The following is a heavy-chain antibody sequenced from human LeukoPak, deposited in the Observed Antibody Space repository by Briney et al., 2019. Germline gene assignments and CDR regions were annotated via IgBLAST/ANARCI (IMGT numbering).Heavy chain of an antibody. J-gene: IGHJ4*02. CDR3: ARVNTGARGYYFDY. CDR2: INQSGST. D-gene: IGHD2-8*02. Sequence: SETLSLTCAVYGGSFSGYYWSWIRQPPGKGLEWIGEINQSGSTKYNPSLKSRVTISADTSKNQFSLKLSSVTAADTAVYYCARVNTGARGYYFDYWGQGTLVTVSS. CDR1: GGSFSGYY. V-gene: IGHV4-34*01.